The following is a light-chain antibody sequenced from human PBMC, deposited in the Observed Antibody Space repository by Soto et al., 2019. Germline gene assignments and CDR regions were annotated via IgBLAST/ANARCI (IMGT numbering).Light chain of an antibody. CDR3: TSHTHTSTLV. J-gene: IGLJ2*01. V-gene: IGLV2-14*01. Sequence: QSALTQPASVSGSPGQSITISCTGTSSDIGYYTYVSWSQQHPGEAPKLIIYEVTNRPAGVSPRFSGSKSGNTASLTISGLQAEDEAYYYCTSHTHTSTLVFGGGTKVTVL. CDR1: SSDIGYYTY. CDR2: EVT.